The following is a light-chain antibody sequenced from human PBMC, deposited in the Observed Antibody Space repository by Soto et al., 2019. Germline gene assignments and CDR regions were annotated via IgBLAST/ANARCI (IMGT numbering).Light chain of an antibody. J-gene: IGKJ5*01. V-gene: IGKV1-9*01. CDR1: QDTTTY. CDR3: QHYTTYPIS. CDR2: PAS. Sequence: DIQLTQSPSLLSASVGDRVTIACRASQDTTTYLAWYQQKPGNAPKLLISPASTLQSGVPSRFSGSGSGTEFTLTINSLLTEDFATYYCQHYTTYPISFGQGTRLDIK.